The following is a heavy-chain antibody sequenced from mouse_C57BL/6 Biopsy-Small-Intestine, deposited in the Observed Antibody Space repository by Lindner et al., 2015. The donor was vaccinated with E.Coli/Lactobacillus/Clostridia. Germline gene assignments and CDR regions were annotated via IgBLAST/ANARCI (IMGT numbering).Heavy chain of an antibody. J-gene: IGHJ2*01. CDR2: IIPSNGGT. V-gene: IGHV1-18*01. Sequence: VQLQESGPELVKPGASVKISCKASGYSFTGYYMHWVKQGPGKSLEWIGLIIPSNGGTTNNQKFKGKATLTVDKSSSTAYMELRSLTSEDSAVYYCARSELAYFDYWGQGTTLTVSS. CDR1: GYSFTGYY. CDR3: ARSELAYFDY. D-gene: IGHD4-1*01.